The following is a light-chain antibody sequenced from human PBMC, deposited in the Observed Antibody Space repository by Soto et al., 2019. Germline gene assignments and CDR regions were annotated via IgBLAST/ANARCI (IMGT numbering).Light chain of an antibody. CDR1: QDINIY. CDR3: QQYDILPIT. CDR2: DAS. Sequence: DIQMSQSPSSLFASVGDRVTITCQATQDINIYLNWYQQKPGKAPNLLIYDASNLEIGVPSRFSGSGSGTHFTFTISSLQTEDIGTHYCQQYDILPITFGRGTRLEIK. V-gene: IGKV1-33*01. J-gene: IGKJ5*01.